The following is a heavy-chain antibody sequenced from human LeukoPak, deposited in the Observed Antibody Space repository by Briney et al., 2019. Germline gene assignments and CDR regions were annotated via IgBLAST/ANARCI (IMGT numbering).Heavy chain of an antibody. CDR2: ISGSGGST. J-gene: IGHJ4*02. CDR3: AKDPNYYDSSDY. D-gene: IGHD3-22*01. V-gene: IGHV3-23*01. CDR1: GFTFSSYA. Sequence: PGGSLRLSCAASGFTFSSYAMSWVRQAPGKGLEWVSAISGSGGSTYYADSVKGRFTISRDNSKNTLYVQMNSLRAEDTAVYYCAKDPNYYDSSDYWGQGTLVTVSS.